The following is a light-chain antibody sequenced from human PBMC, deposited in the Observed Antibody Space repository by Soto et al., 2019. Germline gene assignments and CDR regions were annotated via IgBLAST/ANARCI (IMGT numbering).Light chain of an antibody. CDR1: QSVGRNC. CDR3: QQYAASPLT. Sequence: ESGLRQSPGTVPVSPGERDTLSCGASQSVGRNCLAWYQQKPGQAPRLLIHGATSRATGIPDRFSGSGSGTDFTLTISRLEPEDFAVYYCQQYAASPLTFGGGTKVETK. V-gene: IGKV3-20*01. CDR2: GAT. J-gene: IGKJ4*01.